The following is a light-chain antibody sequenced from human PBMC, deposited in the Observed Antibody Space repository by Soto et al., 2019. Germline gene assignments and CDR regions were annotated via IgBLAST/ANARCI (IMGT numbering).Light chain of an antibody. Sequence: DIVMTQSPDSLAVSLGERATINCKSSQSVLYSSNNKNYLTWYQQKPGQPPKLLIYCASTRESGVPDRFSGSGSGTDFTLTISSLQAEDVSVYYCQQSYSTPWTFGQGTKVEIK. CDR1: QSVLYSSNNKNY. V-gene: IGKV4-1*01. CDR2: CAS. CDR3: QQSYSTPWT. J-gene: IGKJ1*01.